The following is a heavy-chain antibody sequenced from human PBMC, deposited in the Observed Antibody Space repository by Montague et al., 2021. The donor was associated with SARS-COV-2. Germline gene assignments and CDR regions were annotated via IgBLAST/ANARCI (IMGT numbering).Heavy chain of an antibody. J-gene: IGHJ5*02. V-gene: IGHV4-59*12. Sequence: SETLSLTCTVSSDSITNYYWTWIRQPPGRGLEWIGYIYYSATTNYNPSLKSRVTMSIDTSKNQFSLSLSSVTAADSAVYYCARLRRGTYYVSFDPWGQGTLVSVSS. CDR1: SDSITNYY. CDR2: IYYSATT. CDR3: ARLRRGTYYVSFDP. D-gene: IGHD1-26*01.